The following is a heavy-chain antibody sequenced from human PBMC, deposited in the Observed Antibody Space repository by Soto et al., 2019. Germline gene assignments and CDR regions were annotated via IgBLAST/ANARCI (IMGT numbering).Heavy chain of an antibody. J-gene: IGHJ5*02. V-gene: IGHV4-34*01. CDR1: GGSFSGYY. Sequence: SQTLSLTCAVYGGSFSGYYWSWIRQPPGKGLEWIGEINHSGSTNYNPSLKSRVTISVDTSKNQFSLKLSSVTAADTAVYYCARDHLRGVILDWFDPWGQGTLVTVSS. CDR2: INHSGST. D-gene: IGHD3-10*01. CDR3: ARDHLRGVILDWFDP.